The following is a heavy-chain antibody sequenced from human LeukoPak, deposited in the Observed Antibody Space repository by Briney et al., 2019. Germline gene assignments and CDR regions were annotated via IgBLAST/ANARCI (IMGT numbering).Heavy chain of an antibody. D-gene: IGHD3-10*01. J-gene: IGHJ4*02. CDR1: GFTFSSYA. Sequence: GGSLRLSCGASGFTFSSYAMHWVRQAPGKGLEWVSGITWNSGIIGYADSVKGRFTISRDNAKNSLYLQMNSLRAEDMALYYCAKGHGSGSYGLFDYWGQGTLVTVSS. CDR3: AKGHGSGSYGLFDY. V-gene: IGHV3-9*03. CDR2: ITWNSGII.